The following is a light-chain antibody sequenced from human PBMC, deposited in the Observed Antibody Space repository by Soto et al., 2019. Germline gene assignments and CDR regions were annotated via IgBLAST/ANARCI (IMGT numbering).Light chain of an antibody. Sequence: EIVLTQSPGTLSLSPGERATLSCRASQSVSSSYLAWYQQKPGQAPRQLIYGASSRATGIPDRFSGSGSGTDFTLTITRLEPEGFAVYYCPHYRTSFGGGTRVEIK. CDR2: GAS. J-gene: IGKJ4*01. CDR1: QSVSSSY. CDR3: PHYRTS. V-gene: IGKV3-20*01.